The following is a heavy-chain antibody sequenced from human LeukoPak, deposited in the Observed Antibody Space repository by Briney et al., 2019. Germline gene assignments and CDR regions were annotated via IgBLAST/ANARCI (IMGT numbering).Heavy chain of an antibody. Sequence: ASVKVSCKASGYTFTSYGISWVRQAPGRGLEWMGWISAYNGNTNYAQKLQGRVTMTTDTSTSTAYMELRSLRSDDTAVYYCARVNLGANARGPWFDPWGQGTLVTVSS. CDR2: ISAYNGNT. CDR3: ARVNLGANARGPWFDP. D-gene: IGHD1-26*01. J-gene: IGHJ5*02. V-gene: IGHV1-18*01. CDR1: GYTFTSYG.